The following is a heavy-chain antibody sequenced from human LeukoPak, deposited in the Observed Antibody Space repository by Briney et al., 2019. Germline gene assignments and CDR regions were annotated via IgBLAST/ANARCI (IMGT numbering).Heavy chain of an antibody. V-gene: IGHV3-23*01. Sequence: GGSLRLSCAASGFTFSSYAMSWVRQAPGKGLEWVSAICGSGGSTYYADSVKGRFTISRDNSKNTLYLQMNSLRAEDTAVYYCAKRPSDGYGPGPFDYWGQGTLVTVSS. CDR3: AKRPSDGYGPGPFDY. J-gene: IGHJ4*02. CDR2: ICGSGGST. D-gene: IGHD5-24*01. CDR1: GFTFSSYA.